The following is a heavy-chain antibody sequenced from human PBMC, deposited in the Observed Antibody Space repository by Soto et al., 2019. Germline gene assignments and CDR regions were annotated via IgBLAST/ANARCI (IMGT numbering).Heavy chain of an antibody. CDR1: SGSISVTNVF. CDR3: ARITGRHLDY. CDR2: IDYSGTA. J-gene: IGHJ4*02. V-gene: IGHV4-39*01. Sequence: SETLSLTCTVSSGSISVTNVFWGWVRQPPGKGLEWIGNIDYSGTAYFSPSLATRVTFHVDTSKNQFSLTLYSVTAADTAAYYCARITGRHLDYWGQGILVTVSS. D-gene: IGHD1-20*01.